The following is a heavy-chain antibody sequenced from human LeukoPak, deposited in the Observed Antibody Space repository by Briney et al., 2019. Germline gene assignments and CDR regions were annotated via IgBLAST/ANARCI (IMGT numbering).Heavy chain of an antibody. V-gene: IGHV1-69-2*01. J-gene: IGHJ4*02. CDR3: ATSNSATRVPDY. CDR1: GYTFTDYY. D-gene: IGHD5-18*01. CDR2: VDPEDDET. Sequence: GASVKVSCKASGYTFTDYYMHWVQQAPGKGLEWVGRVDPEDDETIYAEKFQGRVTLTADTSTDTAYMELSSLTFEDTAVYYCATSNSATRVPDYWGQGTLVTVSS.